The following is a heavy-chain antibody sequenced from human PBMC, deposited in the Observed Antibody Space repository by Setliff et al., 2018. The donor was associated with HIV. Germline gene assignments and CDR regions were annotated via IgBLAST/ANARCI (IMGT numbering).Heavy chain of an antibody. J-gene: IGHJ5*02. Sequence: SVKVSCRASGGTFSSYAISWVRQAPGQGLEWMGGIIPILGIANYAQKFQGRVTITADKSTSTAYMELSSLRSEDTAVYYCARQNRYYYGSGSFHNWFDPWGQGTLVTVSS. D-gene: IGHD3-10*01. CDR2: IIPILGIA. CDR3: ARQNRYYYGSGSFHNWFDP. CDR1: GGTFSSYA. V-gene: IGHV1-69*10.